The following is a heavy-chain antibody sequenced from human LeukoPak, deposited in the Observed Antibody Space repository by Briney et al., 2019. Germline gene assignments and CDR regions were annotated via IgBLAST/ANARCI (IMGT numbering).Heavy chain of an antibody. CDR3: ARVELGWYGLY. Sequence: GGSRQISGKGSGFHFTSYWIGGVRQLPGKGLEWMGIIYPGDSDTRYSPSFQGQVTIAADKSISTAYLQWSSLKASDTAMYYCARVELGWYGLYWGQGTLVTVSS. D-gene: IGHD6-19*01. CDR2: IYPGDSDT. J-gene: IGHJ4*02. V-gene: IGHV5-51*01. CDR1: GFHFTSYW.